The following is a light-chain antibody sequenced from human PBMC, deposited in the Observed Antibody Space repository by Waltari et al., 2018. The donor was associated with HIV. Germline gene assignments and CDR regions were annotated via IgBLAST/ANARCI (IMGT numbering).Light chain of an antibody. CDR1: LLPKPY. CDR3: QSADSSGTYAV. V-gene: IGLV3-25*03. Sequence: SYELTQPPSVSVSPGQPARITCSGDLLPKPYAYWYQQKPGQAPVVVISKDSERPSGIPERFSGSSSGTTVTLTISGVQAEDEADYYCQSADSSGTYAVFGGGTQLTVL. J-gene: IGLJ7*01. CDR2: KDS.